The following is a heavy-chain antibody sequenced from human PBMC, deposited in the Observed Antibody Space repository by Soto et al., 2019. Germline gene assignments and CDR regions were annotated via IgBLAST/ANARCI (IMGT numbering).Heavy chain of an antibody. CDR3: ARTSYDYGTYWGRFDP. Sequence: QVQLVQSGAEVKKPGASVKVSCKASGYTFSNNAITWVRQAPGQGLEWMGWITVYNGNTNYAHQLQGRVTMTTETSTSTDYMELTSLRSDDTAVYYCARTSYDYGTYWGRFDPWGQGTLVTVSS. V-gene: IGHV1-18*01. J-gene: IGHJ5*02. CDR2: ITVYNGNT. D-gene: IGHD4-17*01. CDR1: GYTFSNNA.